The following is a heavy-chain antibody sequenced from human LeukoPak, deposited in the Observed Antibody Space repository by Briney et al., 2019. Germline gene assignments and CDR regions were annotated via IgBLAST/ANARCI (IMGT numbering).Heavy chain of an antibody. V-gene: IGHV1-46*01. CDR3: AREEERTYSSSSSPDY. J-gene: IGHJ4*02. CDR2: INPSGGST. Sequence: GASVKVSCKVSGYTLTELSMHWVRQAPGQGLEWMGIINPSGGSTSYAQKFQGRVTMTRDTSTSTVYMELSSLRSEDTAVYYCAREEERTYSSSSSPDYWGQGTLVTVSS. CDR1: GYTLTELS. D-gene: IGHD6-6*01.